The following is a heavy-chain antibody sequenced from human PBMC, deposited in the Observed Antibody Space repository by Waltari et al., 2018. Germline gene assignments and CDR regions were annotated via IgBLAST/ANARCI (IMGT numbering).Heavy chain of an antibody. V-gene: IGHV3-48*03. CDR2: ISNSGSTT. CDR1: GFTFSNYE. Sequence: EVQVVESGGGLVQPGGPLRLSCVASGFTFSNYEMNWVRQAPGKGLEWVSYISNSGSTTYYADSVKGRFTISRDNAKNSMYLEMDSLRAEDTAVYYCARPSTEYYYYYYYMDVWGKGTTVTVS. J-gene: IGHJ6*03. CDR3: ARPSTEYYYYYYYMDV.